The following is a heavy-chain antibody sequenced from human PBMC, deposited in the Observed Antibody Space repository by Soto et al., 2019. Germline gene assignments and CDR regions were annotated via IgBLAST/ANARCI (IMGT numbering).Heavy chain of an antibody. CDR2: INPSGGDT. D-gene: IGHD3-3*01. CDR1: GYTFINFY. CDR3: SRTRDYDFWSGPPGSI. J-gene: IGHJ3*02. V-gene: IGHV1-46*03. Sequence: ASVKVSCKAPGYTFINFYMHWVRQAPGQGLEWMGIINPSGGDTSYAQKFQGRVTMTRDTSTSTVYMELSSLRSEDTAVYYCSRTRDYDFWSGPPGSIWGQGTMVTVSS.